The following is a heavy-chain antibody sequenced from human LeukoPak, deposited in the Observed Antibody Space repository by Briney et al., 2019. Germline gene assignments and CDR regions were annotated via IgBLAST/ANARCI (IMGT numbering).Heavy chain of an antibody. CDR3: AREGSYSSSWDPYYYYYMDV. D-gene: IGHD6-13*01. CDR1: GGSISSGSYY. V-gene: IGHV4-61*02. CDR2: IYTSGST. J-gene: IGHJ6*03. Sequence: SETLSLTCTVSGGSISSGSYYWSWIRQPAGKRLEWIGLIYTSGSTNYNPSLKSRVTISVDTSKNQFSLKLSSVTAADTAVYYCAREGSYSSSWDPYYYYYMDVWGKGTTVTVSS.